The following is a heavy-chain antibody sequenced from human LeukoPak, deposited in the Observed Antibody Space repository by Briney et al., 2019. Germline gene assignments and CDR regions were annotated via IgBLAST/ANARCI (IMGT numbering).Heavy chain of an antibody. CDR2: IGAYNGNT. Sequence: GASEKVSCKASGYTFTSYGISWVRQAPGQGLEWMGWIGAYNGNTNYAQKLQGRVTMTTDTSTSTAYMELRSLRSDDTAVYYCARDSGIAVAGNRVPCGYWGQGTLVTVSS. V-gene: IGHV1-18*01. CDR3: ARDSGIAVAGNRVPCGY. D-gene: IGHD6-19*01. CDR1: GYTFTSYG. J-gene: IGHJ4*02.